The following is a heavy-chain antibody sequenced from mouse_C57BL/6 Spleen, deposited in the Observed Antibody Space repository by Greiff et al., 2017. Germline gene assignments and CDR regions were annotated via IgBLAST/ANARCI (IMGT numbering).Heavy chain of an antibody. CDR3: VLTTVVATSDY. Sequence: QVQLQQSGAELARPGASVKLSCTASGYTFTSYGICWVKQRTGQGLEWIGEIYPRSGNTYYNEKFKGKATLTADKSSITAYMELRSLTSEDTAVYFCVLTTVVATSDYWGQGTTLTVSS. D-gene: IGHD1-1*01. CDR2: IYPRSGNT. CDR1: GYTFTSYG. J-gene: IGHJ2*01. V-gene: IGHV1-81*01.